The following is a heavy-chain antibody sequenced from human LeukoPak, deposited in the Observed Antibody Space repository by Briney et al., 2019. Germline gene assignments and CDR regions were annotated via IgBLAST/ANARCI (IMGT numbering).Heavy chain of an antibody. D-gene: IGHD3-10*01. V-gene: IGHV4-39*07. Sequence: SQTLSLTCTVSGGSISSSSYHWGWIRQPPGKGLEWIGSIYYSGSTYYNPSLKSRVTISVDTSKNQFSLKLSSVTAADTAVYYCARGLGSGRFYFDYWGQGTLVTVSS. CDR1: GGSISSSSYH. CDR2: IYYSGST. J-gene: IGHJ4*02. CDR3: ARGLGSGRFYFDY.